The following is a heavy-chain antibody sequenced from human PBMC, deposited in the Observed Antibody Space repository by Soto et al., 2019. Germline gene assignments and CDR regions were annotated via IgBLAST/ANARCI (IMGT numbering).Heavy chain of an antibody. D-gene: IGHD3-3*01. CDR1: GYTFTSYG. J-gene: IGHJ6*03. CDR3: AREGAPTYSDFWSGPNYYYYYMDV. V-gene: IGHV1-18*01. CDR2: ISAYNGNT. Sequence: QVQLVQSGAEVKKPGASVKVSCKASGYTFTSYGISWVRQAPGQGLEWMGWISAYNGNTNYAQKLQGRVTITTDTSTSTAYMELRSLRSDDTAVYYCAREGAPTYSDFWSGPNYYYYYMDVWGKGTTVTVSS.